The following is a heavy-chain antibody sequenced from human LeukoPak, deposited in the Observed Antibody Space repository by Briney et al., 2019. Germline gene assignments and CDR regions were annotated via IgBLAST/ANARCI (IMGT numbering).Heavy chain of an antibody. CDR2: IHHSGSP. J-gene: IGHJ6*02. Sequence: KPSEPLSLTCAVYGGSLSGYYWSWIRQPPGKGLEWSGEIHHSGSPIYTPSLKCRVTISVDTSKTQFSLKLSSVTAADTAVYYCARDGITGTPHGMDVWGQGTTVTVSS. CDR1: GGSLSGYY. CDR3: ARDGITGTPHGMDV. V-gene: IGHV4-34*01. D-gene: IGHD1-20*01.